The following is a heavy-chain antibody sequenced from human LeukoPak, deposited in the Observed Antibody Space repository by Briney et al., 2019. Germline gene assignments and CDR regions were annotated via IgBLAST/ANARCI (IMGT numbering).Heavy chain of an antibody. V-gene: IGHV1-69*05. Sequence: ASVKVSCKASGGTFSSYAISWVRQAPGQGLEWMGGIIPIFGTANYAQKFQGRVTITTDESTSTAYMELSSLRSEDTAVYYCARGYSGSPGAFDIWGQGTMVTVSS. CDR3: ARGYSGSPGAFDI. CDR1: GGTFSSYA. CDR2: IIPIFGTA. D-gene: IGHD1-26*01. J-gene: IGHJ3*02.